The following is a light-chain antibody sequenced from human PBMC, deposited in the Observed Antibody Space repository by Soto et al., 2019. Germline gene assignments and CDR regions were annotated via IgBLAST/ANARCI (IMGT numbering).Light chain of an antibody. CDR1: QGIASY. CDR2: AAS. V-gene: IGKV1-9*01. J-gene: IGKJ3*01. CDR3: QHLNSYS. Sequence: DIQLTQSPSFLSASVGDRVTITCRASQGIASYLAWYQQKPGKTPKLLIYAASTLQSGVPSRFSGSGSGTEFTLTISSLQPEDFATYYCQHLNSYSFGPGTRWIS.